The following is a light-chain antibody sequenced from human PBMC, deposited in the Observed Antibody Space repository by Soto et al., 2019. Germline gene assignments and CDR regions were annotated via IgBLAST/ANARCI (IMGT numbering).Light chain of an antibody. CDR1: ESVSTN. CDR2: DAS. Sequence: ERVVTQSPVTLSVSPGEGATLSCRASESVSTNLAWYQQRPGQAPRLLIYDASNRATGIPARFGGSGSGTDFTLTISSLQPEDFATYYCQQANSFPITFGQGTRLEIK. CDR3: QQANSFPIT. V-gene: IGKV3D-15*01. J-gene: IGKJ5*01.